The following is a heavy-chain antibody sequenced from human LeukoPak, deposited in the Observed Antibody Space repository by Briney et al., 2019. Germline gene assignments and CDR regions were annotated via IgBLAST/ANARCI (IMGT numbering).Heavy chain of an antibody. V-gene: IGHV3-20*04. CDR2: INWNGGRT. D-gene: IGHD4-17*01. Sequence: GGSLRLSCAASGITFRSYAMSWVRQARGKGLEWVSGINWNGGRTGYADSVKGRFTISRDNAKNSLYLQMNSLRAEDTALYYCARDYDYGDYPGYWGQGTLVTVSS. CDR3: ARDYDYGDYPGY. J-gene: IGHJ4*02. CDR1: GITFRSYA.